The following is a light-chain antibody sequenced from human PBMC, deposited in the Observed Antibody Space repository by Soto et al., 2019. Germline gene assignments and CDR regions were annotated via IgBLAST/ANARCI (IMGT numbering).Light chain of an antibody. J-gene: IGKJ1*01. CDR3: QHYNSYSEA. CDR2: GAS. V-gene: IGKV1-5*01. Sequence: DIQMTQSPSTLSGSVGDRVTITCRASQTISSWLAWYHQKPGKAPKRLIYGASSLQSGVPSRFSGIGSGTDFTLSISSLQPEDFATYYCQHYNSYSEAFGQGTKVDIK. CDR1: QTISSW.